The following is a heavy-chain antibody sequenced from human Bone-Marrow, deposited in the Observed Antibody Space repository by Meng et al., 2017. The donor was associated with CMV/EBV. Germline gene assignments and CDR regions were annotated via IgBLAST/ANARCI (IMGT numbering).Heavy chain of an antibody. CDR3: ARGRGWAGTPQPLDY. Sequence: GSLRLSCAVYGGSFSGYYWSWIRQPPGKGLEWIGEINHSGSTNYNPSIKSRVTISVDTSKNQFSLKLSSVTAADTAVYYCARGRGWAGTPQPLDYWGQGTLVTVSS. CDR1: GGSFSGYY. V-gene: IGHV4-34*01. D-gene: IGHD6-19*01. J-gene: IGHJ4*02. CDR2: INHSGST.